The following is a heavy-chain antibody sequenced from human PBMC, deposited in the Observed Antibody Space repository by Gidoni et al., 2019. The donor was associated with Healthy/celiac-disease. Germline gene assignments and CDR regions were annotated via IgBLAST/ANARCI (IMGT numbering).Heavy chain of an antibody. CDR2: INHSGST. V-gene: IGHV4-34*01. CDR3: ARGKEYYDFWSGYPYY. J-gene: IGHJ4*02. Sequence: QAQPQQRGAGLLQPSETLSLTGAVYGGSASGYYWRCIRQPPGKGLEWIGEINHSGSTNYTPSLKSRVTISVDTSKNQFSLKLSSVTAADTAVYYCARGKEYYDFWSGYPYYWGQGTLVTVSS. CDR1: GGSASGYY. D-gene: IGHD3-3*01.